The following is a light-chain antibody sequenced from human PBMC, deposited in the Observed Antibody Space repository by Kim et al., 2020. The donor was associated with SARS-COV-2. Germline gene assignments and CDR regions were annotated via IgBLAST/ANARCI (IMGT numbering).Light chain of an antibody. J-gene: IGKJ1*01. Sequence: VSPGERATLSCRASQSVNSKLAWYQQKPGQAPRLLIFVASTRATGIPARFSGSGSGTEFTLTISSLQSEDFAVYYCQQYNNWPWTFGQGTKVDIK. CDR2: VAS. CDR3: QQYNNWPWT. CDR1: QSVNSK. V-gene: IGKV3-15*01.